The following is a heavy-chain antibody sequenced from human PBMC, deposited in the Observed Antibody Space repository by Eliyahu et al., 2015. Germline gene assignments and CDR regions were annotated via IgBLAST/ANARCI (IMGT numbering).Heavy chain of an antibody. CDR1: GFMLSNYW. Sequence: EVQLVESGGGLVQPGGSLRLSCAASGFMLSNYWMTWVRQAPGKGLEWVANIKQGGSEKHYVDSVKGRFTISRDNAKNSVFLQMNSLRAEDTAVYYCAREGVESYGMDVWGQGTTVTVSS. CDR2: IKQGGSEK. D-gene: IGHD3-10*01. CDR3: AREGVESYGMDV. V-gene: IGHV3-7*01. J-gene: IGHJ6*02.